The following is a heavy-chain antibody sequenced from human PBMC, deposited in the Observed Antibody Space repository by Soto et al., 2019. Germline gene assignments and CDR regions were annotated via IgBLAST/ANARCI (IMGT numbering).Heavy chain of an antibody. CDR1: GLTFNRYW. J-gene: IGHJ5*02. D-gene: IGHD2-15*01. CDR2: INTDGSNT. CDR3: AREFCSGGNCYTYFFDP. V-gene: IGHV3-74*01. Sequence: GGSLRLSCAASGLTFNRYWMHWVRHAPGKGLVWVSHINTDGSNTNYADSVKGRFTISRDNAKSTLFLQMNSLRDEDTAVYYCAREFCSGGNCYTYFFDPWGQGIPVTVSS.